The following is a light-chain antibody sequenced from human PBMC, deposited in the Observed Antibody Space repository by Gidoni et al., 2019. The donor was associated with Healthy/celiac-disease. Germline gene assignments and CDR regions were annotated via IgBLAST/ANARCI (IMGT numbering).Light chain of an antibody. J-gene: IGKJ5*01. Sequence: EIRRTQSPSSLSASVGDRVTNTCRASQGISNYLAWYQQKPGKVPKLLIYAASPLQAGVTSRFSGSGSVPAFTLTISGLQPEDIATYYCQKYNSAPLTFGQXTRLEIK. CDR3: QKYNSAPLT. CDR1: QGISNY. V-gene: IGKV1-27*01. CDR2: AAS.